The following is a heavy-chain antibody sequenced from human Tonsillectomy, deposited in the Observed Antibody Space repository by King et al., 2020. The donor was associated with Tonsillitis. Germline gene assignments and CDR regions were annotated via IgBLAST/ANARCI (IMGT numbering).Heavy chain of an antibody. Sequence: VQLVESGAEVKKPGASVKVSCKASGYTFTGYYMHWVRQAPGQGLEWMGWINPNSGGTNYAQKFQGRVTMTRDTSISTAYMELSRLRSDDTAVYYCASVGSYYDILTGSLDYWGQGTLVTVSS. D-gene: IGHD3-9*01. CDR1: GYTFTGYY. CDR2: INPNSGGT. CDR3: ASVGSYYDILTGSLDY. J-gene: IGHJ4*02. V-gene: IGHV1-2*02.